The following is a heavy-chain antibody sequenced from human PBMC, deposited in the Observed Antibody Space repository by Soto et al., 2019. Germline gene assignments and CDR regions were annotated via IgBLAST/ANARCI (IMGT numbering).Heavy chain of an antibody. V-gene: IGHV4-34*01. J-gene: IGHJ6*02. CDR2: INHSGST. CDR3: AGTVIAAAGTYYGMDV. Sequence: SETLSLTCAVYGGSFSGYYWSWIRQPPAKVLEWIGEINHSGSTSYNPSPKSRVTISVDTSKHPFSLKLSSVTAADTAVHYRAGTVIAAAGTYYGMDVWGQGTTATVSS. CDR1: GGSFSGYY. D-gene: IGHD6-13*01.